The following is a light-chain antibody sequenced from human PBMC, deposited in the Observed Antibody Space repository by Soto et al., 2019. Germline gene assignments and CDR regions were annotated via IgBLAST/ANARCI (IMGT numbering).Light chain of an antibody. Sequence: EIVLTQSPGTLSLSPGETATLSCRASQSVDRDLTWYQQKTGQAPRLLISRASSGATDIPDRFSGSGSGTDFTLTISRLEPEDSAVYYCQQHAISMYTFGQGTKLEIK. J-gene: IGKJ2*01. CDR2: RAS. CDR1: QSVDRD. V-gene: IGKV3-20*01. CDR3: QQHAISMYT.